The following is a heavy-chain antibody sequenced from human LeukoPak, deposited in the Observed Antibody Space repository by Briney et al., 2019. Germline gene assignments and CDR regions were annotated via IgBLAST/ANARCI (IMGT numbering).Heavy chain of an antibody. V-gene: IGHV3-9*01. CDR3: AKNGGTVYYYMDV. CDR1: VFTFDDYA. D-gene: IGHD3-16*01. Sequence: GGSLRLSCAASVFTFDDYAMHWVRQAPGKGLEWVSGISWNSGSVGYADSVKGRFTLSRDNDKNSLYLQMNSLRAEDTALYYCAKNGGTVYYYMDVWGKGTTVTIFS. CDR2: ISWNSGSV. J-gene: IGHJ6*03.